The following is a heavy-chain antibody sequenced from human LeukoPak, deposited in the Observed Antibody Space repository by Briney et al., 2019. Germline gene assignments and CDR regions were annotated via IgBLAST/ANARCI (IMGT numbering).Heavy chain of an antibody. J-gene: IGHJ5*02. V-gene: IGHV4-39*01. CDR3: ARHFVVVPAAIGWFDP. CDR1: GGSISSSSYY. Sequence: SETLSLTCTVSGGSISSSSYYWGWLRPPPGKGLEWTGSINDSGSTYSNPSLKSRATITVDTSKNQFSLKLSSVTAADTAVYYCARHFVVVPAAIGWFDPWGQGTLVTVSS. D-gene: IGHD2-2*02. CDR2: INDSGST.